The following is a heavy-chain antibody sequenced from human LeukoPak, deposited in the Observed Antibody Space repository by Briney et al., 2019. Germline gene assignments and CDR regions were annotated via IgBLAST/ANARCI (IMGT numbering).Heavy chain of an antibody. CDR2: INPTGGST. V-gene: IGHV1-46*01. CDR1: GYTFTSYY. D-gene: IGHD5-12*01. CDR3: ARWLGSFDY. J-gene: IGHJ4*01. Sequence: ASVKVSCKASGYTFTSYYMHWVRQAPGQGLEWMGLINPTGGSTGYAQKFQGRVTMTRDMSTSTVYMELSSLRYEDTAVYYCARWLGSFDYWGHGTLVTVSS.